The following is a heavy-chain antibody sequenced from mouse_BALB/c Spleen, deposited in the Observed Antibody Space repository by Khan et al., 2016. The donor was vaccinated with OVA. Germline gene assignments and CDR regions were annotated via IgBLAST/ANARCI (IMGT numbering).Heavy chain of an antibody. CDR2: IWSDGST. CDR1: GFSLTSYG. Sequence: QVQLKHSGPGLVAPSQSLSITCTVSGFSLTSYGIHWVRQPPGKGLEWLVVIWSDGSTNYNSVLKSRLSISKDNSKSQVFLKMNSLHTDDTAIYYCARWFDGYSSLYAMDYWGQGTSVTVSS. V-gene: IGHV2-6*02. D-gene: IGHD2-3*01. J-gene: IGHJ4*01. CDR3: ARWFDGYSSLYAMDY.